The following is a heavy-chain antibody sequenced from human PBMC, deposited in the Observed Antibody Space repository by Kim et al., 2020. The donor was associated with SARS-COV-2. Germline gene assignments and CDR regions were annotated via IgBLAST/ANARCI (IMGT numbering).Heavy chain of an antibody. V-gene: IGHV1-46*01. CDR1: GYTFTSYY. CDR3: ARGLRYSGYDLPERLDWFDP. J-gene: IGHJ5*02. D-gene: IGHD5-12*01. CDR2: INPSGGST. Sequence: ASVKVSCKASGYTFTSYYMHWVRQAPGQGLEWMGIINPSGGSTSYAQKFQGRVTMTRDTSTSTVYMELSSLRSEDTAVYYCARGLRYSGYDLPERLDWFDPWGQGTLVTVSS.